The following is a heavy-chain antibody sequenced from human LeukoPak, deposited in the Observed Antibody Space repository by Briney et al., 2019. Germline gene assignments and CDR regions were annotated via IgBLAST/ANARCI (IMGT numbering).Heavy chain of an antibody. CDR2: ISTSSSYI. CDR3: ARGGSGSDY. D-gene: IGHD5-12*01. CDR1: GFTFSSYG. J-gene: IGHJ4*02. V-gene: IGHV3-21*01. Sequence: GGSLRLSCAASGFTFSSYGMNWVRQAPGKGLEWVSSISTSSSYIYYADSVQGRFTISRDNAKNSLYLQMNSLRAEDTAVYYCARGGSGSDYWGQGTLVTVSS.